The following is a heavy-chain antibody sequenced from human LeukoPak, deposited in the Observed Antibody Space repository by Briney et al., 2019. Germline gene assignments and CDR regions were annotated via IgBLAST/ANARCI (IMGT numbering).Heavy chain of an antibody. CDR2: ITPIFGTA. D-gene: IGHD5-24*01. CDR3: ASWRRDGLYFDY. V-gene: IGHV1-69*05. Sequence: SVKVSCKASRGTFSSYAISWVRQAPGQGLEWMGGITPIFGTANYAQKFQGRVTITTDESTSTAYMELSSLRSEDTAVYYCASWRRDGLYFDYWGQGTLVTVSS. CDR1: RGTFSSYA. J-gene: IGHJ4*02.